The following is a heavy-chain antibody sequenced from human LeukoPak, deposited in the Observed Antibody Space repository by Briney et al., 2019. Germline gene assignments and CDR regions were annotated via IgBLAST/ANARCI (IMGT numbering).Heavy chain of an antibody. J-gene: IGHJ3*02. Sequence: ASVEVSCKASGYTFTAYYIHWVRQAPGQGLEWMGWINPNSGGTNYAQRFQGRVTMTRDTSINTAYMELSGLRFDDTAVYYCAREGREVFDIWGQGTMVTVS. CDR1: GYTFTAYY. CDR3: AREGREVFDI. V-gene: IGHV1-2*02. CDR2: INPNSGGT.